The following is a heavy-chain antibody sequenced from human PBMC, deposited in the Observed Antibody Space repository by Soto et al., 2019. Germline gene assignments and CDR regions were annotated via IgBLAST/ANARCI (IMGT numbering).Heavy chain of an antibody. CDR2: ITWNSDSL. J-gene: IGHJ4*02. V-gene: IGHV3-9*01. CDR3: TKSRGVAGRPLDD. CDR1: GCIFEDYA. D-gene: IGHD6-6*01. Sequence: EVQLVESGGGLVQPGRSLRLSCAASGCIFEDYAMHWVRQAPGKGLEWVSSITWNSDSLAYTGSVKGRFTISRDNAKNSLYLEMVGLRPEDTALYYCTKSRGVAGRPLDDGGQGTLVTVSS.